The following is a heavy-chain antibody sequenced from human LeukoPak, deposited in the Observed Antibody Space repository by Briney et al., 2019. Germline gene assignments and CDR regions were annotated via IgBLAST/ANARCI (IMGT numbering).Heavy chain of an antibody. V-gene: IGHV3-20*04. CDR1: GFTFDDYG. D-gene: IGHD7-27*01. CDR2: INWNGGST. Sequence: GGSLRLSCAASGFTFDDYGMSWVRQAPGKGLEWVSGINWNGGSTGYADSVEGRFTISRDNAKNSLYLQMNSLRAEDTALYYCAKNWGSGTRFDYWGQGTLVTVSS. J-gene: IGHJ4*02. CDR3: AKNWGSGTRFDY.